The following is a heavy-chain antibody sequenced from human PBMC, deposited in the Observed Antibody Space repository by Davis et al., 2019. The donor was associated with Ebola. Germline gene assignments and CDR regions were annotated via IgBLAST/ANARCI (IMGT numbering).Heavy chain of an antibody. CDR3: ARDLVAVAGGDY. J-gene: IGHJ4*02. Sequence: ASVKVSCKASGYTFTSYDINWVRQATGQGLEWMGWMNPNSGNTGYAQKFQGRVTITADKSTSTAYMELSSLRSEDTAVYYCARDLVAVAGGDYWGQGTLVTVSS. D-gene: IGHD6-19*01. CDR2: MNPNSGNT. CDR1: GYTFTSYD. V-gene: IGHV1-8*01.